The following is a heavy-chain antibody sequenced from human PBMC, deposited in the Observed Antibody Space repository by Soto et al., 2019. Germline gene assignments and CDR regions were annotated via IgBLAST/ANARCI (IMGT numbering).Heavy chain of an antibody. Sequence: ASVKVSCKASGYSFTSYDINWVRQATGQGPERMGWMNPNSGNTGYAQKFQGRGTMTRNTSISTAYMELSSLRSEDTAVYYCARGRYDVWSGYYTGHYMDVWGKGTTVTVS. CDR2: MNPNSGNT. V-gene: IGHV1-8*01. CDR1: GYSFTSYD. J-gene: IGHJ6*03. D-gene: IGHD3-3*01. CDR3: ARGRYDVWSGYYTGHYMDV.